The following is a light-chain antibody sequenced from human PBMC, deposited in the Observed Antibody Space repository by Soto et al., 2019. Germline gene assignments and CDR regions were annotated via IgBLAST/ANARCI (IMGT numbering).Light chain of an antibody. V-gene: IGKV3-20*01. Sequence: EIVLTQSPGTLSLSPGERATLSCRASQSVTDNYLAWYQHKPGQAPRLLIYDASTRATAISDRFSGSGSGTDFTLSIRSLEPEDSGVYYWPQYGTSPHAFGEGTKLEIK. J-gene: IGKJ2*01. CDR1: QSVTDNY. CDR3: PQYGTSPHA. CDR2: DAS.